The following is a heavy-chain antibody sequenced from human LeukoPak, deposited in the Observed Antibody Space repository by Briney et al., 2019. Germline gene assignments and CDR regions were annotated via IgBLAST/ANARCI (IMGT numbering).Heavy chain of an antibody. CDR1: GFTFSSYS. J-gene: IGHJ4*02. CDR2: IGSSSTYI. D-gene: IGHD5-18*01. Sequence: GGSLRLSCAASGFTFSSYSMNWVRQAPGKGLEWVSSIGSSSTYIYYADSVKGRFTISRDNAKNSLYLQMNSLRAEDTALYYCAASTKHTAMVDYWGQGTLVTVSS. CDR3: AASTKHTAMVDY. V-gene: IGHV3-21*01.